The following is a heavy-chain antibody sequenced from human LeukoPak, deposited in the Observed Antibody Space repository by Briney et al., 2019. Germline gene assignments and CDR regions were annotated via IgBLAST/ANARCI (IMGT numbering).Heavy chain of an antibody. V-gene: IGHV3-48*04. CDR3: AREGVPATIFGVVIMGRGGNGQYLYDY. CDR2: ISSSSSTI. J-gene: IGHJ4*02. CDR1: GFTFSSYS. D-gene: IGHD3-3*01. Sequence: GGSLRLSCAASGFTFSSYSMNWVRQAPGKGLEWVSYISSSSSTIYYADSVKGRFTISRDNAKNSLYLQMNSLRAEDTAVYYCAREGVPATIFGVVIMGRGGNGQYLYDYWGQGTLVTVSS.